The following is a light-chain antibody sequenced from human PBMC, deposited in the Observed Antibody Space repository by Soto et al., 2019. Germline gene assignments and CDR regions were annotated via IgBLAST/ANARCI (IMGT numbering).Light chain of an antibody. V-gene: IGKV2-28*01. CDR1: QSLLHSNGYNY. Sequence: DIVMTQSPLSLPVTPGEPASISCRSSQSLLHSNGYNYLDWYLQKPGQSPQLLIYLGSNRASGGPDRFCGSGSGTDFTLKISRVEAEDVGVYYCMQALQTLGQGTKLEIK. CDR3: MQALQT. CDR2: LGS. J-gene: IGKJ2*01.